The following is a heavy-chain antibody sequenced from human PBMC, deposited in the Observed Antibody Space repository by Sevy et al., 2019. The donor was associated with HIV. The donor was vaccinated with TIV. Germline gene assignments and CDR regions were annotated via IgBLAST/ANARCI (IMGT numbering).Heavy chain of an antibody. CDR3: AREGPEGGALGAFDI. D-gene: IGHD3-16*01. V-gene: IGHV3-11*01. Sequence: GGSLRLSCAASGFTFSDDYMSWILQAPGKGLEWVSYISSSGSTIYYADSVKGRFTISRDNAKNSLYLQMNSLRAEDTAVYYCAREGPEGGALGAFDIWGQGTMVTVSS. CDR2: ISSSGSTI. J-gene: IGHJ3*02. CDR1: GFTFSDDY.